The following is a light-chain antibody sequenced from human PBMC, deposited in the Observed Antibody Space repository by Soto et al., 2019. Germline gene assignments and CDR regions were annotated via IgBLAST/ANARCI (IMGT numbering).Light chain of an antibody. CDR3: QSYDSSNPVV. Sequence: NFMLTQPHSVSESPGKTVTISCTRSSGSIASNYVQWYQQRPGSSPTTVIYEDHQRPSGVPDRFSGSIDSSSNSASLTISGLNTEDEADYYCQSYDSSNPVVFGGGTKLTVL. CDR2: EDH. V-gene: IGLV6-57*01. CDR1: SGSIASNY. J-gene: IGLJ2*01.